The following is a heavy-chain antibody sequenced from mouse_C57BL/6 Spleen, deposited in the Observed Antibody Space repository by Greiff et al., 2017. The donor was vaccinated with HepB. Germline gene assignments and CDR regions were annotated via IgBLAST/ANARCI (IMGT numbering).Heavy chain of an antibody. V-gene: IGHV3-6*01. D-gene: IGHD1-1*01. CDR1: GYSITSGYY. CDR2: ISYDGSN. Sequence: ESGPGLVKPSQSLSLTCSVTGYSITSGYYWNWIRQFPGNKLEWMGYISYDGSNNYNPSLQNRISITRDTSKNQFFLKLNSVTTEDTAPYYCARALTTVVDWYFDVWGTGTTVTVSS. CDR3: ARALTTVVDWYFDV. J-gene: IGHJ1*03.